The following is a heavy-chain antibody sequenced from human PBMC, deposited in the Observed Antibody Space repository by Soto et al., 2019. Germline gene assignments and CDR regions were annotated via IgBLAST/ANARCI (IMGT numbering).Heavy chain of an antibody. J-gene: IGHJ4*02. Sequence: SETLSLTCTVSGGSISSGGYYWSWIRQHPGKGLEWIGYIYYSGSTYYNPSLKSRVTISVDTSKNQFSLKLSSVTAADTAVYYCAGIVVGATRHSDVDHWGQGTLVTVSS. V-gene: IGHV4-31*03. CDR1: GGSISSGGYY. CDR3: AGIVVGATRHSDVDH. D-gene: IGHD2-15*01. CDR2: IYYSGST.